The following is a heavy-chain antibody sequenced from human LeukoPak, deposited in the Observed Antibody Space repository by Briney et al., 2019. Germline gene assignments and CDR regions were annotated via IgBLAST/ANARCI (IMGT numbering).Heavy chain of an antibody. J-gene: IGHJ6*02. CDR3: ARGGGLDV. CDR1: GFTFSSYW. D-gene: IGHD3-16*01. Sequence: GGSLRLSCAASGFTFSSYWTNWARQAPGKGLEWVASTNHNGNVNYYVDSVKGRFTISRDNAKNSLYLQMSNLRAEDTAVYFCARGGGLDVWGQGATVTVSS. V-gene: IGHV3-7*03. CDR2: TNHNGNVN.